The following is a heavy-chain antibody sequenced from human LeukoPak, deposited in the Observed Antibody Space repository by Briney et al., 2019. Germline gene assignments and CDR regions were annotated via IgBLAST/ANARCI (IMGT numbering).Heavy chain of an antibody. J-gene: IGHJ4*02. V-gene: IGHV3-7*03. CDR3: VSRVGTAAACLASSSNCFDH. CDR1: GLTFGRYW. CDR2: INQDGSES. D-gene: IGHD2-21*02. Sequence: GGSLRLSCAASGLTFGRYWLTWVRQAPGKGLEWVANINQDGSESNYVDSVKGRFTISRDNAKSSLYLQMDSLKDEDTAVYHWVSRVGTAAACLASSSNCFDHGGKGPLVPVSS.